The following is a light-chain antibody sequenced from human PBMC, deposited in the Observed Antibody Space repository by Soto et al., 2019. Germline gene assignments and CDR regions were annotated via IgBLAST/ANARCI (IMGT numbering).Light chain of an antibody. Sequence: DIQMTQSPSSLSASVGDRVTITCRASRGISNYLAWYQQKPGKVPKLLIYAASTLQSGVPSRFSGSGSGTDFTLTISSLQPEDVATYYCQNYNSASGTFGQGTKVEIK. J-gene: IGKJ1*01. CDR3: QNYNSASGT. V-gene: IGKV1-27*01. CDR1: RGISNY. CDR2: AAS.